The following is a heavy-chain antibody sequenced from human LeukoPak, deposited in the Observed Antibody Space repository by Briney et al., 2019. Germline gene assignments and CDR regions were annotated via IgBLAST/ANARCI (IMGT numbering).Heavy chain of an antibody. CDR2: IYHSGST. J-gene: IGHJ4*02. Sequence: SETLSLTCAVSGGSISSGGYSWSWIRQPPGKGLEWIGYIYHSGSTNYNPSLKSRVTISVDTSKNQFSLKLSSVTAADTAVYYCARGRGYCSGGSCRHFDYWGQGTLVTVSS. CDR3: ARGRGYCSGGSCRHFDY. CDR1: GGSISSGGYS. V-gene: IGHV4-30-2*01. D-gene: IGHD2-15*01.